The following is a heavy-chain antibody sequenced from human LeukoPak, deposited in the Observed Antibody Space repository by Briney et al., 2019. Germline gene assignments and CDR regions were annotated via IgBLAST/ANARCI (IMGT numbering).Heavy chain of an antibody. V-gene: IGHV1-18*01. J-gene: IGHJ4*02. CDR1: GYTFTSYG. CDR2: ISAYNGNT. D-gene: IGHD3-10*01. CDR3: ARAPIPMVRGGGNEIDY. Sequence: ASVKVSCKASGYTFTSYGISWVRQAPGQGLEWMGWISAYNGNTNYAQKLQGRVTMTTDTSTSTAYMELRSLRSDDTAVYYCARAPIPMVRGGGNEIDYWAREPWSPSPQ.